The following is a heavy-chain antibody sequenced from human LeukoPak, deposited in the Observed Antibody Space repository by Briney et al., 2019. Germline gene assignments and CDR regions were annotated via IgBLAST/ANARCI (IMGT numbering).Heavy chain of an antibody. CDR2: MSPNSGDT. Sequence: ASVKVSCKASGYTSTSHDINWVRQATGQGLEWMGWMSPNSGDTGYAQKFQGRVTMTSDSSISTAYMGLSSLRSEDTAIYYCVRTPPNWGFDYWGQGTLVTVSS. CDR1: GYTSTSHD. CDR3: VRTPPNWGFDY. V-gene: IGHV1-8*01. J-gene: IGHJ4*02. D-gene: IGHD7-27*01.